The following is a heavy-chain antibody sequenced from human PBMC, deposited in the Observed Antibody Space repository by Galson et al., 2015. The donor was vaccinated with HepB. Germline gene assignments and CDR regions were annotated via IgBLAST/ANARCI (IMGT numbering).Heavy chain of an antibody. D-gene: IGHD6-19*01. CDR2: ISGSGGNT. CDR3: AKAGPYSSGGVVPWGDFDY. V-gene: IGHV3-23*01. Sequence: SLRLSCAASGFSFSNYAMNWVRQAPGKGLEWVSSISGSGGNTYYADSVKGRFTISRDNSKNTLYLQMNSLRAEDTAVYYCAKAGPYSSGGVVPWGDFDYWGQGTLVTVSS. J-gene: IGHJ4*02. CDR1: GFSFSNYA.